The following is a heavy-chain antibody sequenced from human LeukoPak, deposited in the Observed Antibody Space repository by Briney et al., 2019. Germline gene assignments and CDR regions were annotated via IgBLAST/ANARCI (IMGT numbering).Heavy chain of an antibody. Sequence: SETLSLTCTVSGGSISSGDYFWRWIRQPPGEGLGWIGYICYSGSTYYHPCLKSRVTISVHTSKNQFSLKLSSVTAADTAVYYCASEINYYDSSGPFDYWGQGTLVTVSS. CDR3: ASEINYYDSSGPFDY. CDR2: ICYSGST. J-gene: IGHJ4*02. V-gene: IGHV4-30-4*01. D-gene: IGHD3-22*01. CDR1: GGSISSGDYF.